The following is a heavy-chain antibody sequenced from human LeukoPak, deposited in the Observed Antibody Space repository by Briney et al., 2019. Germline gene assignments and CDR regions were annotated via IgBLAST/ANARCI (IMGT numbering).Heavy chain of an antibody. V-gene: IGHV3-23*01. Sequence: GRSRSPACAPSGFTFRSYAMSWVRQAPGKGREWISAISGGGGTTYYADSVKGRLTITTDKSKNALYLQMSSLRAEDAAVYYCAKAKAQWLAPSFDLWGQGTLVTVSS. D-gene: IGHD6-19*01. CDR2: ISGGGGTT. CDR3: AKAKAQWLAPSFDL. J-gene: IGHJ5*02. CDR1: GFTFRSYA.